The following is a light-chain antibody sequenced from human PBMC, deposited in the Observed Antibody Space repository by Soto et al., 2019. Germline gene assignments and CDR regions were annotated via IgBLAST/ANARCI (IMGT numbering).Light chain of an antibody. CDR2: KAS. J-gene: IGKJ2*01. Sequence: DIQMTQSPSTLSASVGDRLSITCRASQSIRSWLAWYQQKPGKAPKLLIYKASSLETGVPLRFSGSGSGTEFTLTISSLQPDDFATYYGQQYNNYPYTFGQGTKLEIK. CDR1: QSIRSW. V-gene: IGKV1-5*03. CDR3: QQYNNYPYT.